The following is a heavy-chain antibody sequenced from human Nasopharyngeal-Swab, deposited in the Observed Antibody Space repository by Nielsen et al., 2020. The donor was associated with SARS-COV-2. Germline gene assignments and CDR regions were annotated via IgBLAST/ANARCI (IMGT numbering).Heavy chain of an antibody. CDR2: INPSGGST. V-gene: IGHV1-46*01. D-gene: IGHD6-19*01. Sequence: ASVKVSCKASGDTFTSYYMHWVRQAPGQGLEGMGIINPSGGSTSYAQKFQGRVTMTRDTSTSTVYMELSSLRSEDTAVYYCASDPEAVAPFYGMDVWGQGTTVTVSS. J-gene: IGHJ6*02. CDR3: ASDPEAVAPFYGMDV. CDR1: GDTFTSYY.